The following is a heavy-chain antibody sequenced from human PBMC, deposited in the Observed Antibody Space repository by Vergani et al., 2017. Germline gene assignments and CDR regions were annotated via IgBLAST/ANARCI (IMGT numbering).Heavy chain of an antibody. J-gene: IGHJ5*02. CDR3: ARGTVSGGFGP. D-gene: IGHD4-11*01. CDR1: GGSISSYY. Sequence: QVQLQESGPGLVKPSETLSLTCTVSGGSISSYYWSWIRQPPGKGLEWIGYIYYSGSTNYNPSLKSRVTISVDTSKNQFSLKLSSVTAADTAVYYCARGTVSGGFGPWVQGTLVTVSS. V-gene: IGHV4-59*01. CDR2: IYYSGST.